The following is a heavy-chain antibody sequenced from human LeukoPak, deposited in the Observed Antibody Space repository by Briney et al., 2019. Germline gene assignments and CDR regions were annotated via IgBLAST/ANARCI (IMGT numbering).Heavy chain of an antibody. CDR2: IIPIFGTA. D-gene: IGHD1-26*01. CDR1: GGTFSSYA. V-gene: IGHV1-69*13. J-gene: IGHJ3*02. Sequence: ASVKVSCTASGGTFSSYAISWVRQAPGQGLEWMGGIIPIFGTANYAQKFQGRVTITADESTSTAYMELSSLRSEDTAVYYCAPSEGELLAFDIWGQGTMVTVSS. CDR3: APSEGELLAFDI.